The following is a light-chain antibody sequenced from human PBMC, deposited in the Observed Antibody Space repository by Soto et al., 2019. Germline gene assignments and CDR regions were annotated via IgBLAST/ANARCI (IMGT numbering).Light chain of an antibody. Sequence: IHMPQSPSSVSASVGATVTLSCQTKHGVSGWLAWYQKKPGKAPPLLVYTLSILQSGVPSRFSCSRSATSYSLTITYLQLEDFAAYVCPHGNTFPFAFGRGTKVEVK. CDR1: HGVSGW. J-gene: IGKJ3*01. V-gene: IGKV1-12*01. CDR2: TLS. CDR3: PHGNTFPFA.